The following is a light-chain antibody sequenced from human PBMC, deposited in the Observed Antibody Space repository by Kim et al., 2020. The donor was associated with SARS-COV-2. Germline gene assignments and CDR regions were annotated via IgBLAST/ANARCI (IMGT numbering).Light chain of an antibody. V-gene: IGKV1-5*03. Sequence: DIQMTQSPSTLSASVGDRVTITCRASENIGTWLAWYQQKPGRAPSLLIYLASTLESGVPSRFSGTGSGTEFSLSITSLQPDDFATYYCQQHSSFPYTFGQGTKLEI. CDR2: LAS. CDR3: QQHSSFPYT. CDR1: ENIGTW. J-gene: IGKJ2*01.